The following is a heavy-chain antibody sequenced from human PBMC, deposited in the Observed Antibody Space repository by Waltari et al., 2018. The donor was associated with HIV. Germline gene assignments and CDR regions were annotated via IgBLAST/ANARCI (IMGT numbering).Heavy chain of an antibody. CDR1: GFTFSNAW. CDR2: IKRKTDGGTT. Sequence: EVQLVESGGGLVKPGGSLRLSCAASGFTFSNAWMSWVRQAPGKGLEVVGRIKRKTDGGTTDYAAPVKGRFTISRDDSKNTLYLQMNSLTTEDTAVYYCTTEMSAGHFDYWGQGTLVTVSS. D-gene: IGHD3-10*01. J-gene: IGHJ4*02. V-gene: IGHV3-15*01. CDR3: TTEMSAGHFDY.